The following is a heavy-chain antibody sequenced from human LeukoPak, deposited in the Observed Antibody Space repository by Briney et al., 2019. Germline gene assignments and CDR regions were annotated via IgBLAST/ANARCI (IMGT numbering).Heavy chain of an antibody. CDR2: ITWNSGSI. D-gene: IGHD1-26*01. CDR3: AEDRSGSYYDAFNI. Sequence: GRSLRLSCAASGFTFDDYAMHWVRQAPGKGLEWVSGITWNSGSIDYAGSVKGRFTISRDNAKNSLYLQMNSLRAEDTALYYCAEDRSGSYYDAFNIWGQGTMVTVSS. V-gene: IGHV3-9*01. J-gene: IGHJ3*02. CDR1: GFTFDDYA.